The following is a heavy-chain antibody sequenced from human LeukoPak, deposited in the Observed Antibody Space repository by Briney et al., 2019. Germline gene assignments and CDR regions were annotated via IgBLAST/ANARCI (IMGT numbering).Heavy chain of an antibody. CDR1: GFTFSTYW. Sequence: GGSLRLSCAASGFTFSTYWMSWVRQAPGKGLEWVATIIEGGSEKYYVDSVKGRFTTSRDNAKNSLFLQMNSLRADDTAVYYCARAWSNDYWGRGTLVTVSS. CDR2: IIEGGSEK. D-gene: IGHD3-3*01. V-gene: IGHV3-7*05. J-gene: IGHJ4*02. CDR3: ARAWSNDY.